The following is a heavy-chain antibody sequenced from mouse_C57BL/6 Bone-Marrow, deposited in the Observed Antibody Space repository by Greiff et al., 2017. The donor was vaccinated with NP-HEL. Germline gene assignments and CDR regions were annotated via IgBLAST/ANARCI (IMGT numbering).Heavy chain of an antibody. J-gene: IGHJ3*01. CDR1: GYTFTSYW. V-gene: IGHV1-53*01. D-gene: IGHD3-2*02. CDR2: INPSNGGT. CDR3: ARRQLRLEVFAY. Sequence: QVQLQQSGTDLVKPGASVKLSCKASGYTFTSYWMHWVKQRPGQGLEWIGNINPSNGGTNYNEKFKSKATLTVDKSSSTAYMQLSSLTSEDSAVYYCARRQLRLEVFAYWGQGTLVTVSA.